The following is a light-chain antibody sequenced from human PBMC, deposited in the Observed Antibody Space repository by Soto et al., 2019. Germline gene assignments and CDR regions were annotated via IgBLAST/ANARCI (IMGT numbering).Light chain of an antibody. J-gene: IGKJ1*01. CDR1: QSVSNNY. Sequence: EIVLTQSPGTLSLSSGERATLSCRASQSVSNNYLAWYQQKPGQAPRLLIYDASTRATGIPDRFSGSGSGTDLTITISGLEPADFAVYYCQQYDSSLPRTFGQGTKVEIK. CDR2: DAS. CDR3: QQYDSSLPRT. V-gene: IGKV3-20*01.